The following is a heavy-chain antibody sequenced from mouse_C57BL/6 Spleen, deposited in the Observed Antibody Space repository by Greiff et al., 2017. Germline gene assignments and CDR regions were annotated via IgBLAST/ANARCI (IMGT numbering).Heavy chain of an antibody. CDR2: INYDGSST. J-gene: IGHJ1*03. V-gene: IGHV5-16*01. CDR3: ARDEGEGYFDV. CDR1: GFTFSDYY. Sequence: EVQLMESEGGLVQPGSSMKLSCTASGFTFSDYYMAWVRQVPEKGLEWVANINYDGSSTYYLDSLKSRFIISRDNAKNILYLQMSSLKSEDTATYYCARDEGEGYFDVWGTGTTVTVSS.